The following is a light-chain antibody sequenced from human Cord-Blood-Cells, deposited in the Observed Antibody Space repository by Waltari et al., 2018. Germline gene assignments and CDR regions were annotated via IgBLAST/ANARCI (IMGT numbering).Light chain of an antibody. V-gene: IGLV2-14*01. CDR1: SSDVGGYNY. CDR2: DVS. Sequence: QSALTQPASVSGSPGQSITISCTGTSSDVGGYNYVSWYQQHPGKAPKLMIDDVSNRPSGVSNRFSGSKSGNTASLNISGLQAEDEADYYCSSYTSSSTLVVFGGGTKLTVL. J-gene: IGLJ2*01. CDR3: SSYTSSSTLVV.